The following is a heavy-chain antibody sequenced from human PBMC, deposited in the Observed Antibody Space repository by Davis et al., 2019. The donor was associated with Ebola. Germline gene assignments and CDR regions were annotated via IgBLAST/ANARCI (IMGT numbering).Heavy chain of an antibody. CDR2: ISHDGTT. J-gene: IGHJ4*02. CDR1: YESITSSQW. V-gene: IGHV4-4*02. CDR3: ARETLRELGPFPY. Sequence: MPSETLSLTCTVSYESITSSQWWSWVRQSPGKGLEWIGEISHDGTTKYNPSFESRVTISRDTSKNHFSLTLTSVTAADTAVYYCARETLRELGPFPYWGQGTLAAVSS. D-gene: IGHD3-10*01.